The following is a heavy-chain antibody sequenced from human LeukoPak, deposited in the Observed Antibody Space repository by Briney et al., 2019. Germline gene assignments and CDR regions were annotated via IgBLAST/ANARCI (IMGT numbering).Heavy chain of an antibody. Sequence: SETLSLTCTVSGGSISSYYWSWIRQPPGKGLEWIGYIYTSGSTNYNPSLKSRVPISVDTSKNQFSLKLSSVTAADTAVYYCARTTRDGYEDYWGQGTLVTVSS. CDR2: IYTSGST. D-gene: IGHD5-24*01. J-gene: IGHJ4*02. CDR3: ARTTRDGYEDY. V-gene: IGHV4-4*09. CDR1: GGSISSYY.